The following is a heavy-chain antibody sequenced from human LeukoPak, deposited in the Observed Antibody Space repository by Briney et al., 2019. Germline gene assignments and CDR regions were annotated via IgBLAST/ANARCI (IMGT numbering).Heavy chain of an antibody. J-gene: IGHJ4*02. CDR2: INHSGST. CDR1: GGSFSGYY. CDR3: ARGGYDYVWGSYRYMYYFDY. D-gene: IGHD3-16*02. V-gene: IGHV4-34*01. Sequence: SETLSLTCAVYGGSFSGYYWSWIRQPPGKGLEWIGEINHSGSTNYNPSLKSRVTISVDTSKNQFSLKLSSVTAADTAVYYCARGGYDYVWGSYRYMYYFDYWGQGTLVTVSS.